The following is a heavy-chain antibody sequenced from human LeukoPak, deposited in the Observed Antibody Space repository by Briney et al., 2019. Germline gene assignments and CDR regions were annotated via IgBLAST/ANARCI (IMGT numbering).Heavy chain of an antibody. CDR2: IYWDDDE. D-gene: IGHD6-13*01. CDR3: APSGGAAAVSYNWFDP. Sequence: ESGPTLVNPTQTLTLTCTFSGFSLSTSGVGVGRIRQPPGKAVEWLALIYWDDDERYSPSLMSRLTITRVTSNNQVVRTMTNMDPVDTAAYYCAPSGGAAAVSYNWFDPWGQGNLVTVSS. J-gene: IGHJ5*02. CDR1: GFSLSTSGVG. V-gene: IGHV2-5*02.